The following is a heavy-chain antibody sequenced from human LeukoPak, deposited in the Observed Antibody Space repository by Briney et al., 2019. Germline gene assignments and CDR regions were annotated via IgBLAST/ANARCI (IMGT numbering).Heavy chain of an antibody. CDR2: ISANNGDT. Sequence: ASVNVSCKASGYTFTSYGISWVRQAPGQGLEWMGWISANNGDTDYPPKLQDRVTMTTDTYTSTAYMELRSLRPDDTAMYYCARESHETREDYWGQGTLVTVSS. CDR1: GYTFTSYG. CDR3: ARESHETREDY. V-gene: IGHV1-18*01. D-gene: IGHD1-1*01. J-gene: IGHJ4*02.